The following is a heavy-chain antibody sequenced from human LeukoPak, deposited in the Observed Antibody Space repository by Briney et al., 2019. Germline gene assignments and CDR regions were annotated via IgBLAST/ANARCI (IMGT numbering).Heavy chain of an antibody. CDR2: ISYDGSNK. CDR3: ARARGIQLWLPCDY. CDR1: GFTFSNYA. V-gene: IGHV3-30*04. D-gene: IGHD5-18*01. J-gene: IGHJ4*02. Sequence: GGSLRLSCAASGFTFSNYAMHWVRQAPGKGLEWVALISYDGSNKYFADSVKGRFTISRDNSKNTLYLQMNSLRAEDTAVYYCARARGIQLWLPCDYWGQGTLVTVSS.